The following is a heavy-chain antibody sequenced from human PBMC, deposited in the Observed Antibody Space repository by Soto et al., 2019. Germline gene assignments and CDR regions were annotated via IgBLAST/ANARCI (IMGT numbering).Heavy chain of an antibody. CDR3: ARELNCGGDCYSSPFDY. CDR2: IWYDGSNK. V-gene: IGHV3-33*01. CDR1: GFTFSSYG. D-gene: IGHD2-21*02. Sequence: PGGSLRLSCAASGFTFSSYGMHWVRQAPGKGLEWVAVIWYDGSNKYYADSVKGRFTISRDNSKNTLYLQMNSLRAEDTAVYYCARELNCGGDCYSSPFDYWGQGTLVTVSS. J-gene: IGHJ4*02.